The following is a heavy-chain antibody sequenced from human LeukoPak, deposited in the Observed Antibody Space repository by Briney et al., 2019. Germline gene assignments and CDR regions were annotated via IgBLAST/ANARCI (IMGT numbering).Heavy chain of an antibody. CDR3: AKSSPYGSAFDI. V-gene: IGHV1-8*03. Sequence: ASVKVSCKASGYTFTSYDINWVRQATGQGLEWMGWMNPNSGNTGYAQKFQGRVTITRNTSISTAYMELSSLRSEDTAVYYCAKSSPYGSAFDIWGQGTMVTVSS. CDR1: GYTFTSYD. CDR2: MNPNSGNT. D-gene: IGHD4-17*01. J-gene: IGHJ3*02.